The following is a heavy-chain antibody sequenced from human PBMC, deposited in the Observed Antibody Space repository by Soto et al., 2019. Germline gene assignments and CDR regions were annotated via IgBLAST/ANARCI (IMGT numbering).Heavy chain of an antibody. CDR1: GFTFSSYW. J-gene: IGHJ5*02. CDR2: INSDGSST. Sequence: EVQLVESGGGLVQPGGSLRLSCAASGFTFSSYWMHWVRQAPGKGLVWVSRINSDGSSTSYADSVKGRFTISRDNAKNTLYLKMNSLRAEDTAVYYCARNMGDIVATIGDGGIVVAGPGWFDPWGQGTLVTVSS. V-gene: IGHV3-74*01. D-gene: IGHD5-12*01. CDR3: ARNMGDIVATIGDGGIVVAGPGWFDP.